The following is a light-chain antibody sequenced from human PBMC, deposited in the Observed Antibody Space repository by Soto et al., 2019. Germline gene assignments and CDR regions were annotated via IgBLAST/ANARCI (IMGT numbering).Light chain of an antibody. Sequence: QSALTQPASVSGSPGQSITISCTGTNSDVGAYNYVSWFQQHPGKAPKLIIFEVSNRPSGVSHRFSGSKSGNTASLTIPGLQTEDEADYYCLSYTITSILVFGGGTKLTVL. CDR2: EVS. CDR3: LSYTITSILV. J-gene: IGLJ3*02. V-gene: IGLV2-14*01. CDR1: NSDVGAYNY.